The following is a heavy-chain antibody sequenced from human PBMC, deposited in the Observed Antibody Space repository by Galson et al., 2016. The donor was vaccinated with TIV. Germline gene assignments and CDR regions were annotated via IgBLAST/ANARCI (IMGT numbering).Heavy chain of an antibody. CDR3: ARDRVVDATYYYYYYGMDV. CDR2: ISDGGNT. V-gene: IGHV3-66*02. CDR1: GLSVSINY. D-gene: IGHD2-15*01. Sequence: LRLSCAASGLSVSINYMTWVRQAPGKGLEWVSLISDGGNTYYPDSVKGRFTIPRDNSKNTLYLQMNSLRVEDTAVYYCARDRVVDATYYYYYYGMDVWGQGTAVTVSS. J-gene: IGHJ6*02.